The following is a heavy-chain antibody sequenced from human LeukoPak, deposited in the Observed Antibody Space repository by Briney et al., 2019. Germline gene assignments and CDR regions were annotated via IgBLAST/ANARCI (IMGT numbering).Heavy chain of an antibody. V-gene: IGHV4-59*01. CDR3: ARGGRSSGYYWRFDY. CDR2: IYYTGTT. J-gene: IGHJ4*02. CDR1: GDPIRSSY. Sequence: PSETLSLTCTVSGDPIRSSYWSWIRQPPGKGLEWIGYIYYTGTTTYNPSLKSRVTISVDTSKNQFSLNLSSVTAADTAVYYCARGGRSSGYYWRFDYWGQGTLVTVSS. D-gene: IGHD3-22*01.